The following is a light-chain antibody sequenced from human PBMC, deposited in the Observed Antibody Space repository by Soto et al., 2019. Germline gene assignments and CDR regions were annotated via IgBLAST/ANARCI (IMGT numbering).Light chain of an antibody. Sequence: QSVLTQPPSVSAAPGQKVTISCSGSSSNIGGNSVSWYQQLPGTAPKLLIYDDNKRPSGIPDRFSGSKSGTSATLGITGFQTGDEADYYCSSYGGRYNDVFGTGTKVTVL. CDR1: SSNIGGNS. CDR2: DDN. J-gene: IGLJ1*01. V-gene: IGLV1-51*01. CDR3: SSYGGRYNDV.